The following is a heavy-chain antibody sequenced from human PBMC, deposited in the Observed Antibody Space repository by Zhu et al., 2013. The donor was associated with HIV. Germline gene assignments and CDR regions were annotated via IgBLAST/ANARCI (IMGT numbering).Heavy chain of an antibody. J-gene: IGHJ6*03. Sequence: QVQLQESGPGLVKPSETLSLTCTVSGGSISSSSYYWGWIRQPPGKGLEWIGSIYYTGSTYYNPSLKSRVTISVDTSKKQFSLNLTSVTAADTAVYYCGSISYYYYYMDVWGKRATVTVSS. V-gene: IGHV4-39*07. D-gene: IGHD4-4*01. CDR2: IYYTGST. CDR3: GSISYYYYYMDV. CDR1: GGSISSSSYY.